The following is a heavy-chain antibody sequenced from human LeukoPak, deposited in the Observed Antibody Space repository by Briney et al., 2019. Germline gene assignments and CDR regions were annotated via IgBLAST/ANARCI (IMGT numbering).Heavy chain of an antibody. Sequence: GGSLRLSCVTSGFTFSSHNMNWVRQAPGKGLEWVSSISTGSSYIYYADSVKGRFTISRDNAKNSLYLQMSSLKASDTAMYYCARHDYGGNSGVFDYWGQGTLVTVSS. CDR3: ARHDYGGNSGVFDY. D-gene: IGHD4-23*01. V-gene: IGHV3-21*04. J-gene: IGHJ4*02. CDR1: GFTFSSHN. CDR2: ISTGSSYI.